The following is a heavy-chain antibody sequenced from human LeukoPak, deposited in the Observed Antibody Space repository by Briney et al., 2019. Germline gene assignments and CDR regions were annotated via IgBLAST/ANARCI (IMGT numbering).Heavy chain of an antibody. CDR3: ARDRCSGGSCYSRSLGWFDP. Sequence: ASVKVSCKSSGGTFSSYAISWVRQAPGQGLEWMGGTFPIVGTANYAQKFQGRVTITADKSTSTAYMELSSLRSEDTAVYYCARDRCSGGSCYSRSLGWFDPWGQGTLVTVSS. J-gene: IGHJ5*02. D-gene: IGHD2-15*01. V-gene: IGHV1-69*06. CDR1: GGTFSSYA. CDR2: TFPIVGTA.